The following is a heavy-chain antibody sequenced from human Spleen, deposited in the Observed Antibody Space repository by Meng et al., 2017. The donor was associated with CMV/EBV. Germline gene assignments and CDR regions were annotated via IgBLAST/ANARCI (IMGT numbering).Heavy chain of an antibody. Sequence: GESLKISCAASGFTFSSYYMTWLRQAPGKGLEWVANVQQDGSEKNYVDSVKGRFSISRDNAKNSLYLQLNSLRAEDTAVYYCARTRSSRHFDYCGQGTLVTVSS. CDR3: ARTRSSRHFDY. J-gene: IGHJ4*02. D-gene: IGHD2-15*01. V-gene: IGHV3-7*01. CDR1: GFTFSSYY. CDR2: VQQDGSEK.